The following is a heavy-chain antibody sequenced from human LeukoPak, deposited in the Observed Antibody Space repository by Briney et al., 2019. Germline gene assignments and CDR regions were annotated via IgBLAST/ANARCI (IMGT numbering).Heavy chain of an antibody. Sequence: ASVKVSCKVSGYTLTELSMHWVRQAPGKGLEWMRGFDPEDGETIYAQKFQGRVTMTEDTSTDTAYMELSSLRSEDTAVYYCATAPVYYDSSGRESRRGGFDYWGQGTLVTVSS. CDR2: FDPEDGET. D-gene: IGHD3-22*01. CDR3: ATAPVYYDSSGRESRRGGFDY. J-gene: IGHJ4*02. V-gene: IGHV1-24*01. CDR1: GYTLTELS.